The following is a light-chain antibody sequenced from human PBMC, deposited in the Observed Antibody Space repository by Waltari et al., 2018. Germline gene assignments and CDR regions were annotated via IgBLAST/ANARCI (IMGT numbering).Light chain of an antibody. Sequence: QLVLTQSPSASASLGASVKLTCTLSSGHSTTVAPWPQQRPEKGPRYLMKVNSDGSHSKGDEIPDRFSGSSSGAERYLTISSLQSEDEADYYCQTGGHGTWVFGGGTKLTVL. CDR1: SGHSTTV. V-gene: IGLV4-69*01. CDR3: QTGGHGTWV. CDR2: VNSDGSH. J-gene: IGLJ3*02.